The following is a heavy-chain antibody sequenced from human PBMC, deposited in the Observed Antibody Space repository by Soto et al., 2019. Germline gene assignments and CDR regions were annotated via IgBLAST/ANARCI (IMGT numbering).Heavy chain of an antibody. V-gene: IGHV1-69*13. D-gene: IGHD5-18*01. CDR2: IIPIFGTA. CDR3: ASGTGGYSYGPFDY. Sequence: SVKVSCKASGGTFSSYAISWVRQAPGQGLEWMGGIIPIFGTANYAQKFQGRVTITADESTSTAYMELSSLRSEDTAVYYCASGTGGYSYGPFDYWGQGTLVTVSS. J-gene: IGHJ4*02. CDR1: GGTFSSYA.